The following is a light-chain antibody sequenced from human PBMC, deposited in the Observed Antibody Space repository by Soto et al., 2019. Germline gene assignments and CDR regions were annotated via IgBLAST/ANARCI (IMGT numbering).Light chain of an antibody. J-gene: IGKJ1*01. Sequence: EIVLTQSPATLSSFPGDRVTLSCRASQSVSSSHLAWYQQKPGQAPRLLIYGASSRATGIPDRFSGSGSGTDFTLTISRLEPEDFAVYYCQQYGSSGTFGQGTKVDIK. CDR2: GAS. V-gene: IGKV3-20*01. CDR1: QSVSSSH. CDR3: QQYGSSGT.